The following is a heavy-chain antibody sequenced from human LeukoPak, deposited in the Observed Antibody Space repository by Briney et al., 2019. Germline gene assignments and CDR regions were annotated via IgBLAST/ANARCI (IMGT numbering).Heavy chain of an antibody. V-gene: IGHV1-8*01. D-gene: IGHD3-10*01. Sequence: GASVKVSCKASGYTFTSYDINWVRQATGQGLEWMGWMNPNSGNTGYAQKFQGRVTMTRNTSISTAYMELSSLRSEDTAVYYCARADYYGSGSYYLGASNDAFDIWGQGTMVTVSS. CDR2: MNPNSGNT. J-gene: IGHJ3*02. CDR3: ARADYYGSGSYYLGASNDAFDI. CDR1: GYTFTSYD.